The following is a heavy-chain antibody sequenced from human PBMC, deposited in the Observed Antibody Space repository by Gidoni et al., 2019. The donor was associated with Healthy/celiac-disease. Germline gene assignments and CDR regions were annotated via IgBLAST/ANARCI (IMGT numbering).Heavy chain of an antibody. CDR2: ISAYNGNT. J-gene: IGHJ4*02. CDR3: ARDSYSSSWSPYYFDY. Sequence: KASGYTFTSYGSSWVRPAPGQGLGWMGGISAYNGNTNYAQKLQGRVTMTTDTSTSTAYMALRSLRSDDTAGYCCARDSYSSSWSPYYFDYWGQGTLVTVSS. V-gene: IGHV1-18*04. CDR1: GYTFTSYG. D-gene: IGHD6-13*01.